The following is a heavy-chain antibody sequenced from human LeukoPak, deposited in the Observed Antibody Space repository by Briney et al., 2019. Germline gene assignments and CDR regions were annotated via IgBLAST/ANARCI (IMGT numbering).Heavy chain of an antibody. Sequence: PSETLSLTCTVSGGSISSSSYYWGWIRQPAGKGLEWIGRIYTSGSTNYNPSLKSRVTMSVDTSKNQFSLKLSSVTAADTAVYYCARTTEGGYTYGYFYYYYMDVWGKGTTVTISS. CDR3: ARTTEGGYTYGYFYYYYMDV. CDR1: GGSISSSSYY. J-gene: IGHJ6*03. D-gene: IGHD5-18*01. CDR2: IYTSGST. V-gene: IGHV4-61*02.